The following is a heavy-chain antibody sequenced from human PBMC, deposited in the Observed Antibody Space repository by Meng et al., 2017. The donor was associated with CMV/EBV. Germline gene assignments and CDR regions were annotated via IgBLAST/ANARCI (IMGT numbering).Heavy chain of an antibody. Sequence: GGSLRPSCAASGFTFSSYSMNWVRQAPGKGLEWVSSISSSSSYIDYADSVKGRFTISRDNAKNSLYLQMNSLRAEDTAVYYCARASSGSYYLNWFDPWGQGTLVTVSS. CDR2: ISSSSSYI. CDR1: GFTFSSYS. D-gene: IGHD1-26*01. V-gene: IGHV3-21*01. J-gene: IGHJ5*02. CDR3: ARASSGSYYLNWFDP.